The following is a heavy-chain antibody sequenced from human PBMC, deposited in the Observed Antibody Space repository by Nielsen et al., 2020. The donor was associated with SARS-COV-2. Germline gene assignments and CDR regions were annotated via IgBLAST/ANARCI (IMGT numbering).Heavy chain of an antibody. CDR3: ARDPIVVVVAATQGYYYYMDV. J-gene: IGHJ6*03. Sequence: WVRQAPGQGLEWMGRIDPDSGGTNYAPKFQGRVTMTRDTSLSTASMELSGLRSEDTAVYYCARDPIVVVVAATQGYYYYMDVWGKGTTVTVSS. D-gene: IGHD2-15*01. V-gene: IGHV1-2*06. CDR2: IDPDSGGT.